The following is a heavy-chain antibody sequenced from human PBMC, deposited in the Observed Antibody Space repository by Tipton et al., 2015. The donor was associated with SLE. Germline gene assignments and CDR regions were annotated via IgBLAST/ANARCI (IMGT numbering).Heavy chain of an antibody. CDR1: GGSISTHY. J-gene: IGHJ4*02. CDR2: MYNSGSS. CDR3: ARVEDFWGGFYFDS. Sequence: TLSLTCTVSGGSISTHYWNWIRQPPGKGLEWIGYMYNSGSSNYNPSLKSRVSMSVDRPNNQFSLKVNSVTAADTAVYYCARVEDFWGGFYFDSWGQGRLVTVSS. D-gene: IGHD3-3*01. V-gene: IGHV4-59*11.